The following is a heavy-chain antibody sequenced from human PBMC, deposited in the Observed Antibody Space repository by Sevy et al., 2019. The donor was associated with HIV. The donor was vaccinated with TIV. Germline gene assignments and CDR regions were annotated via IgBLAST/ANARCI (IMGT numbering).Heavy chain of an antibody. CDR1: GFTFSSYA. V-gene: IGHV3-30-3*01. D-gene: IGHD3-16*02. CDR3: ARDGPGVVWGSYRFHYFDY. J-gene: IGHJ4*02. CDR2: ISYDGSNK. Sequence: GGSLRLSCAASGFTFSSYAMHRVRQAPGKGLEWVAVISYDGSNKYYADSVKGRFTISRDNSKNTLYLQMNSLRAEDTAVYYCARDGPGVVWGSYRFHYFDYWGQGTLVTVSS.